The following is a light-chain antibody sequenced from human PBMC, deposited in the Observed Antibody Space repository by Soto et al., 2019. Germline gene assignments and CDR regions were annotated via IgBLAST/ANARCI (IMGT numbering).Light chain of an antibody. V-gene: IGKV3-20*01. Sequence: EIVMTQSPATLSVSPGERATLSCRASQSVSSSYLAWYQQKPGQAPRLLIYDASNRATAIPARFSGSGSGTDFTLTISRVEPEDFAVYYCQQYGSSGTFGQGTKVDIK. CDR3: QQYGSSGT. J-gene: IGKJ1*01. CDR2: DAS. CDR1: QSVSSSY.